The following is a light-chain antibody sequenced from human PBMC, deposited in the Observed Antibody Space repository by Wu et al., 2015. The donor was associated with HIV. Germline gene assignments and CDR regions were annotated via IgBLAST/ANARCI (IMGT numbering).Light chain of an antibody. V-gene: IGKV1-27*01. CDR1: QDISNS. Sequence: DIQMTQSPYSLSASVGDTVAITCRASQDISNSLAWYHQTPGQAPKLLIYAASTLQSGVPSRFSGSASGTDYTLTINSLQPEDVGSYYCQKYNNAPLTFGGGTKVEI. CDR3: QKYNNAPLT. CDR2: AAS. J-gene: IGKJ4*01.